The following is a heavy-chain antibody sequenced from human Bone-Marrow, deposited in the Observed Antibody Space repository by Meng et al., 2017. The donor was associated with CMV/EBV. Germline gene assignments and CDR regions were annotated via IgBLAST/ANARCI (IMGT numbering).Heavy chain of an antibody. CDR1: GGSLSNYG. J-gene: IGHJ6*02. CDR3: ATPTSPPGLPFFVGMDV. D-gene: IGHD1-1*01. V-gene: IGHV1-69*05. CDR2: IIPIFGTP. Sequence: SVKVSCKASGGSLSNYGITWVRQAPGHGLEWMGGIIPIFGTPSYAQRFQGRVTITTDESTSTAYMEVSSLTSEDTAVYYCATPTSPPGLPFFVGMDVWGQGTPVTVSS.